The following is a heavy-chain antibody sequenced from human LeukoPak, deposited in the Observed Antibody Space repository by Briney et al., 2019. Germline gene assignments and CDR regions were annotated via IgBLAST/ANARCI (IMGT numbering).Heavy chain of an antibody. D-gene: IGHD4-23*01. V-gene: IGHV3-23*01. CDR1: GFTFSSYA. CDR2: ISGSGGST. CDR3: AKDGNWVYYYGMDV. J-gene: IGHJ6*02. Sequence: PGGSLRLSCAASGFTFSSYAMSWVRQAPGEGLEWVTAISGSGGSTYYADSVKGRFTISRDNSKNTLYLQMNSLRAEDTAVYYCAKDGNWVYYYGMDVWGQGTTVTVSS.